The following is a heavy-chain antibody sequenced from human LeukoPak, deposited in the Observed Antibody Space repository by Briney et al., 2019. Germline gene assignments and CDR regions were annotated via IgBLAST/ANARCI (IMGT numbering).Heavy chain of an antibody. Sequence: GGSLRLSCVGSGFTFRHYVMHWVRQAPGKGLDWVAVISFDETHKFYADSVKGRFTISRDNSNATLFLQMNSLRSEDASVYYCVRARVRARSGAFDVWGQGTLVTVSS. CDR3: VRARVRARSGAFDV. J-gene: IGHJ3*01. V-gene: IGHV3-30*04. CDR2: ISFDETHK. CDR1: GFTFRHYV. D-gene: IGHD3-10*01.